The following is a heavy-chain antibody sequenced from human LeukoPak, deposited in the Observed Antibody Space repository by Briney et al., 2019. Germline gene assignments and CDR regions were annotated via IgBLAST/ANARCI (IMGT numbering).Heavy chain of an antibody. Sequence: ASVKVSCKASGYTFTDYYLHWVRQAPGHGLEWMGWINPKSGGTNYAQNFQGRVAMTRDTSISTAYMELTSLRSDDTAVYYCSSDFLNEGLVWHHLDHWGQGTLVTVFS. CDR3: SSDFLNEGLVWHHLDH. CDR1: GYTFTDYY. V-gene: IGHV1-2*02. D-gene: IGHD3/OR15-3a*01. CDR2: INPKSGGT. J-gene: IGHJ4*02.